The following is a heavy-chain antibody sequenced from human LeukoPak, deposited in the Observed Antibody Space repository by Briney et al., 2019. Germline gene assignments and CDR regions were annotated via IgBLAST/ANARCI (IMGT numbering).Heavy chain of an antibody. D-gene: IGHD3-10*01. CDR2: ISGSGGST. Sequence: GGSLRLSCEASGFIFSSYDMNWVRQAPGKGLEWVSVISGSGGSTDYADSVKGRFSISRDNSKNTLYLQMNSLRAEDTAVYYCAKGQLWFGEFSYFDYWGQGTLVTVSS. CDR1: GFIFSSYD. V-gene: IGHV3-23*01. CDR3: AKGQLWFGEFSYFDY. J-gene: IGHJ4*02.